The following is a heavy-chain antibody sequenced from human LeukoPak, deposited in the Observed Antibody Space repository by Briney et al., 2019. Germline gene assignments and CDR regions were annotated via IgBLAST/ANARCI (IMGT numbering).Heavy chain of an antibody. V-gene: IGHV4-59*11. Sequence: PSETLSLTCTVSGGSISSHYWSWIRQPPGKGLEWIGYIYYSGSTNYNPSLKSRVTISVDTSKNQFSLKLSSETAADTAVYYCARTSLVTTFDPWGQGTLVTVSS. CDR1: GGSISSHY. D-gene: IGHD4-17*01. J-gene: IGHJ5*02. CDR2: IYYSGST. CDR3: ARTSLVTTFDP.